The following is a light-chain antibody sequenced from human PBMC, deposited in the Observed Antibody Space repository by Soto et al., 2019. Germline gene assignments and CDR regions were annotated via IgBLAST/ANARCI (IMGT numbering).Light chain of an antibody. J-gene: IGLJ1*01. V-gene: IGLV2-14*01. CDR2: EVT. CDR1: SSDVGGYNF. Sequence: QSALTQPASVSGSPGQSITVSCTGTSSDVGGYNFVSWYQQHPGKAPKLIIYEVTSRPSGVSNRFSGSKSGNTASLTISGLQAEDEADYYCVSYATSTTLYVFGSGTKVTVL. CDR3: VSYATSTTLYV.